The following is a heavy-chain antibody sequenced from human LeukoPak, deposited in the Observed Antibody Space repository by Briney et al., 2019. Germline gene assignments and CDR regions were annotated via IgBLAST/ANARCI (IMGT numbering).Heavy chain of an antibody. Sequence: TASETLSLTCAVYGGSFSGYYWSWIRQPPGKGLEWIGRIYTSGSTNYNPSLKSRVTMSVDTSKNQFSLKLSSVTAADTAVYYCARDRFRGWFDPWGQGTLVTVSS. CDR3: ARDRFRGWFDP. J-gene: IGHJ5*02. V-gene: IGHV4-4*07. D-gene: IGHD3-10*01. CDR2: IYTSGST. CDR1: GGSFSGYY.